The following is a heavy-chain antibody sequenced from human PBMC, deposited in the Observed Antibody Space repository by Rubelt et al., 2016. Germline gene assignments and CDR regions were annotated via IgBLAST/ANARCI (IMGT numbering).Heavy chain of an antibody. CDR3: ARGPAPAYGNLDY. V-gene: IGHV3-33*01. J-gene: IGHJ4*02. D-gene: IGHD6-13*01. CDR1: GFTFRNYG. CDR2: IWWDGSNK. Sequence: QVQLVESGGGVVQPGRSLRLSCAASGFTFRNYGMHWVRQAPGKGLEWVAVIWWDGSNKYYADSVKGRFTVSRDNSRNTVYLQTNSPTDEKTALLYCARGPAPAYGNLDYWGEGTLVTVSS.